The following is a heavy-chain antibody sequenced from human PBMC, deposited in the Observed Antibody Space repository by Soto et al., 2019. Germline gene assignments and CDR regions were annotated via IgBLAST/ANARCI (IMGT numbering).Heavy chain of an antibody. V-gene: IGHV3-53*01. CDR3: ARAKYDFWSGPSYYYYGMDV. D-gene: IGHD3-3*01. CDR1: GFTVSSNY. CDR2: IYSGGST. Sequence: GGSLRLSCAASGFTVSSNYMSWVRQAPGKGLEWVSVIYSGGSTYYADSVKGRFTISRDYSKNTLYLQMNSLRAEDTAVYYCARAKYDFWSGPSYYYYGMDVWGQGTTVTVSS. J-gene: IGHJ6*02.